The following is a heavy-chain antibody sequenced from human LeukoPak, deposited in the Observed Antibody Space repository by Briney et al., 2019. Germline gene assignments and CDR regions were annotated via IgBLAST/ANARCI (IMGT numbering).Heavy chain of an antibody. CDR2: IDYSDSGST. V-gene: IGHV4-39*07. CDR1: GGSISSSSYS. D-gene: IGHD6-13*01. Sequence: SETLSLTCTVSGGSISSSSYSWGWIRQPPGKGLEWIGSIDYSDSGSTYYNSPLKSRVTMSVDTSKNQFSLKLSSVTAADTAIYYCARAVQQLGAFDIWGQGTMVTVSS. J-gene: IGHJ3*02. CDR3: ARAVQQLGAFDI.